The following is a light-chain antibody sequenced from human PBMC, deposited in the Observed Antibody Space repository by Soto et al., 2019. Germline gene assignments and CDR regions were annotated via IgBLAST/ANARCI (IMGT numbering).Light chain of an antibody. Sequence: IQLTQSPSSLSASVGDRVTITCRASQGISSYLAWYQQKSGKAPNLLIYDASTLQSGVPSRFSGSGSGTDFTLTISSLQPEDFATYYCQQLNSYPYTFGQGIKLEIK. V-gene: IGKV1-9*01. CDR2: DAS. CDR3: QQLNSYPYT. CDR1: QGISSY. J-gene: IGKJ2*01.